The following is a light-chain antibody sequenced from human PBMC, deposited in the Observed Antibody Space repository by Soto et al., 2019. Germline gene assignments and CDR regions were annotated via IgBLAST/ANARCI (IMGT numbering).Light chain of an antibody. CDR1: SSDVGGYNY. J-gene: IGLJ1*01. Sequence: QSALTQPRSVSGSPGQSVTISCTGTSSDVGGYNYVSWYQEQPGKAPKLMIYDVSKRTSGVPDRFSGSKSGNTASLTISGVQAEDEADYSCCSYAGSYSYVFGTGTKLTVL. CDR3: CSYAGSYSYV. V-gene: IGLV2-11*01. CDR2: DVS.